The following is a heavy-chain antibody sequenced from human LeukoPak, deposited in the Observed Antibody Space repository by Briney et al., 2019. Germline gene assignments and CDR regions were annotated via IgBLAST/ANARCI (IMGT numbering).Heavy chain of an antibody. CDR3: AKDLNKRKYGDYVDY. D-gene: IGHD4-17*01. CDR1: GFTFSSYG. J-gene: IGHJ4*02. CDR2: ISYDGSNK. V-gene: IGHV3-30*18. Sequence: GSLRLSCAASGFTFSSYGMHWVRQAPGKGLEWVAVISYDGSNKYYADSVKGRFTISRDNSKNTLYLQMNSLRAEDTAVYYCAKDLNKRKYGDYVDYWGQGTLVTVSS.